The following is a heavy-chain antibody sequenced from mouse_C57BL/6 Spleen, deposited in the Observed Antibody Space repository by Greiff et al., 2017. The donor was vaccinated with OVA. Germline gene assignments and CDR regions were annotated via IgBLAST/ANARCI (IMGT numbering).Heavy chain of an antibody. CDR3: ARRDYGISYAMDY. Sequence: QVQLQQSGPELVKPGASVKISCKASGYSFTSYYIHWVKQRPGQGLEWIGWIYPGSGNTKYNEKFKGKATLTADTSSSTAYMQLSSLTSEDSAVYYCARRDYGISYAMDYWGQGTSVTVSS. V-gene: IGHV1-66*01. CDR2: IYPGSGNT. CDR1: GYSFTSYY. J-gene: IGHJ4*01. D-gene: IGHD2-1*01.